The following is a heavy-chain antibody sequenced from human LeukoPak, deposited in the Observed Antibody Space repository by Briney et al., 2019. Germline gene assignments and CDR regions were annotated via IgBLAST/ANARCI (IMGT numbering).Heavy chain of an antibody. J-gene: IGHJ4*02. CDR3: ASAHTSGMDY. D-gene: IGHD3-22*01. V-gene: IGHV4-59*01. CDR2: IYYSGNT. Sequence: SETLSLTCTVSGASMSSYSWSWLRQPPGKGLEWIGYIYYSGNTNYNPSLKSRVSISVDTSKNQFSLKVSSVTAADPPVYYCASAHTSGMDYWGQGALVTVSS. CDR1: GASMSSYS.